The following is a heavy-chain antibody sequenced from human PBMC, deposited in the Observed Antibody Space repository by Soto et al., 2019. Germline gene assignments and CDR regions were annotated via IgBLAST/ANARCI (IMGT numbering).Heavy chain of an antibody. V-gene: IGHV3-23*01. D-gene: IGHD6-13*01. J-gene: IGHJ6*02. CDR3: AKCSSSLYYYYGMDV. CDR1: GFTFSSYA. CDR2: ISGSGGST. Sequence: PGGSLRLSCAASGFTFSSYAMSWVRQAPGKGLEWVSAISGSGGSTYYADSVKGRFTISRDNSKNTLYLQMNSLRAEDTAVYYCAKCSSSLYYYYGMDVWGQGTTVTVSS.